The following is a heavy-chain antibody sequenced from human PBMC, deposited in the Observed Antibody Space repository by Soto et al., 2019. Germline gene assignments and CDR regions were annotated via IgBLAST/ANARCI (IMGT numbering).Heavy chain of an antibody. V-gene: IGHV4-30-4*02. D-gene: IGHD3-10*01. CDR3: AGSGDYYGSGSYSYFDY. J-gene: IGHJ4*02. CDR1: GGSISRGDYY. CDR2: IYYSGST. Sequence: SETLSLTCTVSGGSISRGDYYWSWIRQPPGKGLEWIGYIYYSGSTYYNPSLKSRVTISVDTSKNQFSLKLSSVTAADTAVYYCAGSGDYYGSGSYSYFDYWGQGTLVTVSS.